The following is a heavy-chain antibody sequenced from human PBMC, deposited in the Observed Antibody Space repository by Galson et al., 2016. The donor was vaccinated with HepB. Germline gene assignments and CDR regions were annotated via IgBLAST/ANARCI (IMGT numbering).Heavy chain of an antibody. V-gene: IGHV1-69*13. J-gene: IGHJ4*02. Sequence: SVKVSCKVSGGPFISFALSWVRQAPGQGLEWMGGIIPILDITQYAQKFQGRVTITADESTGTAYMDLSRLTSEDTAVYYCARDSGKDGYYNFWTGHFDYWGQGSLVIVSS. CDR2: IIPILDIT. CDR3: ARDSGKDGYYNFWTGHFDY. CDR1: GGPFISFA. D-gene: IGHD3/OR15-3a*01.